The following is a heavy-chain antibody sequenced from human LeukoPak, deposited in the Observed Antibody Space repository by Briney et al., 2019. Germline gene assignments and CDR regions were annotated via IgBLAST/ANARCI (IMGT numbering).Heavy chain of an antibody. Sequence: SETLSLTCTVSGGSISSSSYYWGWIRQPPGKGLEWIGSIYYSGSTYYNPSLKSRATISVDTSKNQFSLKLSSVTAADTAVYYCARDIVVVPAAMNYFDYWGQGTLVTVSS. V-gene: IGHV4-39*07. CDR3: ARDIVVVPAAMNYFDY. J-gene: IGHJ4*02. D-gene: IGHD2-2*01. CDR2: IYYSGST. CDR1: GGSISSSSYY.